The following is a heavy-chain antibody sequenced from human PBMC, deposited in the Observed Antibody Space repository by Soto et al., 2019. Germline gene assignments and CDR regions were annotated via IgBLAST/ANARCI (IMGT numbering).Heavy chain of an antibody. CDR3: ARGVLF. V-gene: IGHV4-59*12. CDR1: GGSISSYY. CDR2: IYYSGST. Sequence: SETLSLTCTVSGGSISSYYWSWIRQPPGKGLEWIGYIYYSGSTNYNPSLKSRVTISVDTSRNQFSLMVNSVTAADTAVYYCARGVLFWGQGTLVTVSS. D-gene: IGHD3-16*01. J-gene: IGHJ4*01.